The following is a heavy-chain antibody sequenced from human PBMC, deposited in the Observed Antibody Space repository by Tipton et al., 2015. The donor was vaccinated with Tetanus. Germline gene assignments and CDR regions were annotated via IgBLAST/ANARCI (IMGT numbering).Heavy chain of an antibody. CDR3: ASGSTLDY. Sequence: SLRLSCSATGFSFSTHGMNWVRQAPGKGPEWIAYISRSSTMIFYTDSVKGRFTISRDNAKNSLYLQMTSLRPEDTAVYYCASGSTLDYWGQGTLVTVSS. J-gene: IGHJ4*02. V-gene: IGHV3-48*01. CDR1: GFSFSTHG. CDR2: ISRSSTMI. D-gene: IGHD1-26*01.